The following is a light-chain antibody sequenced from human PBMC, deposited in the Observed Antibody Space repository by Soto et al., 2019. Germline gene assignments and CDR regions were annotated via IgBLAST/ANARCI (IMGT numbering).Light chain of an antibody. V-gene: IGLV2-14*01. CDR1: SSDVVDYNY. Sequence: QSALTQPASVSGSPGQSITISCTGTSSDVVDYNYVSWYQQHPGKAPKLMIYEVSNRPSGVSNRFSGSKSGNTASLTISGLQAEDEADYYCSSYTSSSTLGVFGGGTQLTVL. J-gene: IGLJ2*01. CDR2: EVS. CDR3: SSYTSSSTLGV.